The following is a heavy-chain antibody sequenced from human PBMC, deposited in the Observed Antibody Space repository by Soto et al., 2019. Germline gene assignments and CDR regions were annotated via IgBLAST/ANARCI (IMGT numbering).Heavy chain of an antibody. CDR2: MNASNGNT. D-gene: IGHD3-3*01. V-gene: IGHV1-8*01. Sequence: ASVKVSCKASGYTFTSYDINWVRQATGQGLEWMGWMNASNGNTEYAQKFQGRVTITRDTSASTAYMELSSLRSEDTAVYYCARAYYDFWSGYQLSWFDPWGQGTLVTVSS. CDR3: ARAYYDFWSGYQLSWFDP. J-gene: IGHJ5*02. CDR1: GYTFTSYD.